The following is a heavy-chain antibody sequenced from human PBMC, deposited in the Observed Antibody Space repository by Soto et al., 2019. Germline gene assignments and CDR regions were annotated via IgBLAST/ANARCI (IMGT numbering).Heavy chain of an antibody. CDR2: ISTYNGNT. Sequence: QVYLVQSGVEMKKPGASVKVSCKSSGYTFTNYGIGWFRQAPGQGPEWMGWISTYNGNTNDAQKFQDRVTMTTDTSTSTVYMDLRSLKSDDTAVYFCARVAYDFWTGNSEWWFDPWGQGTLVIVSS. CDR3: ARVAYDFWTGNSEWWFDP. J-gene: IGHJ5*02. D-gene: IGHD3-3*01. CDR1: GYTFTNYG. V-gene: IGHV1-18*01.